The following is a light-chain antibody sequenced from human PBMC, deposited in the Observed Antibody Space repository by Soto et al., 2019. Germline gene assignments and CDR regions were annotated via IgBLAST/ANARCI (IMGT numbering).Light chain of an antibody. CDR1: GATSD. CDR3: QSFDSSLSALYV. V-gene: IGLV1-40*01. CDR2: GNN. Sequence: QSVLTQPPSESGAPGQRVTISCIGATSDVHWYQHLPGTAPKLLIYGNNNRPSGVPDRFSGSKSGTSASLAITGLQAEDEADYYCQSFDSSLSALYVFGTGTKLTVL. J-gene: IGLJ1*01.